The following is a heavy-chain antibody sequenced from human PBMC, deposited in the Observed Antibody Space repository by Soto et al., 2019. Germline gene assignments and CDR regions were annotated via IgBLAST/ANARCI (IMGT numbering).Heavy chain of an antibody. J-gene: IGHJ4*02. D-gene: IGHD2-2*03. CDR2: IYGGGNGP. CDR3: AKMEGMDPWAYSFDY. CDR1: GFTFSDFA. Sequence: WGSLRLSCAATGFTFSDFAMSWVRQAPGKGLEWVSRIYGGGNGPHYADSVKGRVTISRDNSKNTLYLQMNSLRAEDTAVYYCAKMEGMDPWAYSFDYWGQGTLVTVSS. V-gene: IGHV3-23*01.